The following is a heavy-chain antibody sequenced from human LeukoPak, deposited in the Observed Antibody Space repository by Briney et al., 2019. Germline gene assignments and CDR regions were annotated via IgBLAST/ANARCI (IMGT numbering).Heavy chain of an antibody. CDR3: ARRSTVTPRLSY. D-gene: IGHD4-17*01. Sequence: NPSETLSLTCTVSGGSISSYYWSWIRQPAGKGLEWIGRIYTSGSTNYNPSLKSRVTMSVDTSKNQFSLKLSSATAADTAVYYCARRSTVTPRLSYWGQGTLVTVSS. V-gene: IGHV4-4*07. CDR1: GGSISSYY. CDR2: IYTSGST. J-gene: IGHJ4*02.